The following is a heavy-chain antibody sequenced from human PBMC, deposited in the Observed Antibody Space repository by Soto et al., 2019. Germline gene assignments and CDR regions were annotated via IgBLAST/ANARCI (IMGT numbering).Heavy chain of an antibody. V-gene: IGHV3-23*01. CDR3: AQNPHIVCDYSWFAH. D-gene: IGHD4-4*01. J-gene: IGHJ5*02. CDR2: IRATGDSP. CDR1: GFTFTSYA. Sequence: EVQLLESGGGLVQPGGSLRLSCAASGFTFTSYAMTWVRQAPGKGLEWVSGIRATGDSPYYADSVKGRFTISKDNSKNILYLQMNRLRAEDTAVYFCAQNPHIVCDYSWFAHWGQGTLVTLSS.